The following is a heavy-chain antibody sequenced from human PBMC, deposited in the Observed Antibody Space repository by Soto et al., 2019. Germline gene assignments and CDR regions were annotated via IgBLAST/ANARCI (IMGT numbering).Heavy chain of an antibody. V-gene: IGHV4-31*03. CDR3: SRDSPLAGISLGRGFDY. D-gene: IGHD7-27*01. CDR1: GCSMRSGGYS. CDR2: IYYSGST. Sequence: PSETLSLSCTVSGCSMRSGGYSWCWIRQHPGKGREWIGYIYYSGSTYYNPSLKSRVTISVDTSKNQFSLKLSSVTAADTAVYYCSRDSPLAGISLGRGFDYWGQGTLVTGSS. J-gene: IGHJ4*02.